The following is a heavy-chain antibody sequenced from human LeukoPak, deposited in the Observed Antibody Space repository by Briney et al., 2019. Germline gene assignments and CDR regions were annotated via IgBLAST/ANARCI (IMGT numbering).Heavy chain of an antibody. CDR3: ARFRGSYEDY. V-gene: IGHV4-39*07. CDR1: GGSISSSSYY. Sequence: SETLSLTCTVSGGSISSSSYYWGWIRQPPGKGLEWIGSIYYSGSTYYNPSLKSRVTISVDKSKSQFSLKLSSVTAADTAVYYCARFRGSYEDYWGQGTLVTVSS. J-gene: IGHJ4*02. D-gene: IGHD1-26*01. CDR2: IYYSGST.